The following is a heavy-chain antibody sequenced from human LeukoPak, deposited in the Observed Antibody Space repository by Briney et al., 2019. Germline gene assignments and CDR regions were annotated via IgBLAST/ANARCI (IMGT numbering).Heavy chain of an antibody. V-gene: IGHV4-59*01. CDR3: ARDRSVAGYYYYGMDV. CDR2: IYYSGST. J-gene: IGHJ6*02. D-gene: IGHD6-19*01. CDR1: GVSISSYY. Sequence: PSETLSLTCTVSGVSISSYYWSWIRQPPGKGLEWIGYIYYSGSTNYNPSLKSRVTISVDTSKNQFSLKLSSVTAADTAVYYCARDRSVAGYYYYGMDVWGQGTTVTVSS.